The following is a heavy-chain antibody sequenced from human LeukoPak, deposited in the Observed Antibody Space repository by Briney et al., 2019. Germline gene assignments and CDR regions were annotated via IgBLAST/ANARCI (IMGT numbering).Heavy chain of an antibody. Sequence: GGSLRLSCAASRFTFSSYEMNWVRQAPGKGLEWVSYISSSGSTIYYADSVKGRFTISRDNAKNSLYLQMNSLRAEDTAVYYCARDQGSGSYYMFDYWGQGTLVTVSS. D-gene: IGHD3-10*01. CDR2: ISSSGSTI. V-gene: IGHV3-48*03. J-gene: IGHJ4*02. CDR3: ARDQGSGSYYMFDY. CDR1: RFTFSSYE.